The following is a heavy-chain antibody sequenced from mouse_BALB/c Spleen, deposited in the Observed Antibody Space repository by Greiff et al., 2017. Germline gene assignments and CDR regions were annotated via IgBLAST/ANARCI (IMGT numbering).Heavy chain of an antibody. CDR2: ISSGGSYT. J-gene: IGHJ4*01. D-gene: IGHD1-2*01. Sequence: EVQLVESGGGLVKPGGSLKFSCAASGFTFSSYAMSWVRQSPEKRLEWVAEISSGGSYTYYPDTVTGRFTISRDNAKNTLYLEMSSLRSEDTAMYYCARNYGSAMDYWGQGTSVTVSS. CDR3: ARNYGSAMDY. V-gene: IGHV5-9-4*01. CDR1: GFTFSSYA.